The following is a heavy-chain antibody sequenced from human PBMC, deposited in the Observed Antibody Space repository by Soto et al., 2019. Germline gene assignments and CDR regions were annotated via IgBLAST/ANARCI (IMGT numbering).Heavy chain of an antibody. CDR3: ARERFQVISDGMDV. D-gene: IGHD2-21*01. V-gene: IGHV1-2*02. CDR1: GYTFTGYY. Sequence: ASVKVSCKASGYTFTGYYVHLVREAPGQGLEWMGWINPETGGTSYAQKFQGRVTLSRDTSINTAYLELSSLRFDDAAVYFCARERFQVISDGMDVWGQGTTVTVSS. J-gene: IGHJ6*02. CDR2: INPETGGT.